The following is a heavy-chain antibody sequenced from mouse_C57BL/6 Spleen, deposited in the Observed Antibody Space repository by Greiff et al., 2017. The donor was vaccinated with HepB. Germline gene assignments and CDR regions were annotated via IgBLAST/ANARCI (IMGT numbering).Heavy chain of an antibody. Sequence: QLKESGTVLARPGASVKMSCKTSGYTFTSYWMHWVKQRPGQGLEWIGAIYPGNSDTSYNQKFKGKAKLTAVTSASTAYMELSSLTNEDSAVYYCVCLSSYYYGSSDYAMDYWGQGTSVTVSS. CDR3: VCLSSYYYGSSDYAMDY. CDR1: GYTFTSYW. D-gene: IGHD1-1*01. CDR2: IYPGNSDT. V-gene: IGHV1-5*01. J-gene: IGHJ4*01.